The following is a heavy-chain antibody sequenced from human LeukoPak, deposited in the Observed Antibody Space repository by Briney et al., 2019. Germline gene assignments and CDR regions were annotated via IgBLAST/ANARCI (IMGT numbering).Heavy chain of an antibody. J-gene: IGHJ4*02. Sequence: SETLSLTCTVSGGSISSYYWSWIRQPPGKGLEWIGYITYSGSTNYNPSLKSRVTISVDTSKTTFSLKLSSVTAADTAVYYCARDPGSAVWAWALTFDYWGQGTLVTVSS. CDR2: ITYSGST. CDR1: GGSISSYY. V-gene: IGHV4-59*01. CDR3: ARDPGSAVWAWALTFDY. D-gene: IGHD2-2*01.